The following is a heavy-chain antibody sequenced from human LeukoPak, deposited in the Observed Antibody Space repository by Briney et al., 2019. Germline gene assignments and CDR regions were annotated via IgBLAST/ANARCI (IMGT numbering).Heavy chain of an antibody. Sequence: GESLKISCKGSGYTFTSYWIGWVRQMPGKGLEWMGIIFPGGSDTRYSPSFQGQVTISVDKSISTAYLQWSSLKASDTAMYYCARRAIVGATARHFDHWGQGTLVTVSS. D-gene: IGHD1-26*01. CDR2: IFPGGSDT. CDR3: ARRAIVGATARHFDH. J-gene: IGHJ4*02. V-gene: IGHV5-51*01. CDR1: GYTFTSYW.